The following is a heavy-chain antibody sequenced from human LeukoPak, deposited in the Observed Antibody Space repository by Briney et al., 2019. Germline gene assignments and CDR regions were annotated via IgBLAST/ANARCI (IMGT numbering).Heavy chain of an antibody. CDR3: ARDDAARGP. CDR2: IYYSGST. Sequence: SETLSLTCTVSGGSISSSSYYWGWIRQPPGKGLEWIGSIYYSGSTYYNPSLKSRVTTSVDTSKNQFSLKLSSVTAADTAVYYCARDDAARGPWGQGTLVTVSS. CDR1: GGSISSSSYY. J-gene: IGHJ5*02. V-gene: IGHV4-39*07. D-gene: IGHD3-10*01.